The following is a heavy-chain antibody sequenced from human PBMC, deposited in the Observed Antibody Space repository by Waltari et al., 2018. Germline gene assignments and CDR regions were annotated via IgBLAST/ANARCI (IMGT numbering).Heavy chain of an antibody. CDR2: INSDGSST. Sequence: EVQLVESGGGLVQPGGSLRRCCPSPCFTFICLRMHWVRQAPGKGLVWVSRINSDGSSTSYADSVKGRFTISRDNAKNTLYLQMNSLRAEDTAVYYCASARYSGTYYNDYWGQGMLVTVSP. V-gene: IGHV3-74*01. CDR3: ASARYSGTYYNDY. D-gene: IGHD1-26*01. CDR1: CFTFICLR. J-gene: IGHJ4*02.